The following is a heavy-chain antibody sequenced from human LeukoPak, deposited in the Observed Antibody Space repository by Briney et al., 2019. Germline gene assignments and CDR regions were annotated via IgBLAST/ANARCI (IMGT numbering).Heavy chain of an antibody. V-gene: IGHV1-69*04. CDR3: ARGWFGDTRLFDY. CDR1: GGTLSSYA. CDR2: IIPILGIA. Sequence: SVKVSCKASGGTLSSYAISWVRQAPGQGLEWMGRIIPILGIANYAQKFQGRVTITADKSTSTAYMELSSLRSEDTAVYYCARGWFGDTRLFDYWGQGTLVTVSS. D-gene: IGHD3-10*01. J-gene: IGHJ4*02.